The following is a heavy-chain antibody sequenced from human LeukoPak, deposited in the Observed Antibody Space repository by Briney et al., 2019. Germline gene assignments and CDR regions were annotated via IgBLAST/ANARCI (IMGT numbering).Heavy chain of an antibody. D-gene: IGHD4/OR15-4a*01. CDR3: ARDVSYHYGAATTNWFDP. CDR2: LSYDGSNK. V-gene: IGHV3-30-3*01. CDR1: GFTFTRHA. J-gene: IGHJ5*02. Sequence: PGRSLRLSCAASGFTFTRHAMHWVRQAPGKGLEWVAVLSYDGSNKYYSNSVKGRFTISRDNSKNTLYLQMNSLTYEDTAVYYCARDVSYHYGAATTNWFDPWGQGTLVTVSS.